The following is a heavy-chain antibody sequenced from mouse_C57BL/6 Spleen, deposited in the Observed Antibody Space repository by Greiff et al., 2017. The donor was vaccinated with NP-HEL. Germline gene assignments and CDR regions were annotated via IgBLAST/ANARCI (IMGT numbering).Heavy chain of an antibody. CDR3: AREEDGYYGRFAY. CDR2: IHPNSGST. D-gene: IGHD2-3*01. V-gene: IGHV1-64*01. Sequence: VQLQQSGAELARPGASVKLSCKASGYTFTSYWMHWVKQRPGQGLEWIGMIHPNSGSTNYNEKFKSKATLTVDKSSSTAYMQLSSLTSEDSAVYYCAREEDGYYGRFAYWGQGTLVTVSA. CDR1: GYTFTSYW. J-gene: IGHJ3*01.